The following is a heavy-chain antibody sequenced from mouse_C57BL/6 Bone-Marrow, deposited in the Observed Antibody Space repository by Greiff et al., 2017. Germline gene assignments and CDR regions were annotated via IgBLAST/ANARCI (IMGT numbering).Heavy chain of an antibody. Sequence: EVHLVESGGGLVKPGGSLKLSCAASGFTFSSYAMSWVRQTPEKRLEWVATISDGGSYTYYPDNVQGRFTISRDNAKNNLYLQMSHLKSEDTAMYYCARGGLPYYAMDYWGQGTSVTVSS. CDR2: ISDGGSYT. D-gene: IGHD2-2*01. J-gene: IGHJ4*01. V-gene: IGHV5-4*01. CDR1: GFTFSSYA. CDR3: ARGGLPYYAMDY.